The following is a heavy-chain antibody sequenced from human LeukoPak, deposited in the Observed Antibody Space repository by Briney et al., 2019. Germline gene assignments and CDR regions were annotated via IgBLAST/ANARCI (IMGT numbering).Heavy chain of an antibody. V-gene: IGHV3-74*01. CDR2: INSDGSSI. D-gene: IGHD3-10*01. J-gene: IGHJ5*02. CDR3: ARDPLWLGELLDDA. CDR1: GFTFSSYW. Sequence: PGGSLRLSCAASGFTFSSYWMHWVRQAPGKGLVWVSRINSDGSSITYADSVKGRFTISRDNAKNSLYLQMNSLRAEDTALYYCARDPLWLGELLDDAWGQGTLVTVSS.